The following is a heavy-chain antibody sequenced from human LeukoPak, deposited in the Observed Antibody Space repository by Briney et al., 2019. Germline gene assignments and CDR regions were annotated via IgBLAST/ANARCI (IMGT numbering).Heavy chain of an antibody. CDR3: AREGGDPRWPDP. J-gene: IGHJ5*02. CDR2: INNSGST. Sequence: SETLSLTCTVSGGSISTFYWTWIGQPAGKGLEWIGRINNSGSTNYNPSLRSRVSMSVDRSKNQFSVTLSSVTAADTAVYFCAREGGDPRWPDPWGQGTLVTVSS. V-gene: IGHV4-4*07. D-gene: IGHD2-15*01. CDR1: GGSISTFY.